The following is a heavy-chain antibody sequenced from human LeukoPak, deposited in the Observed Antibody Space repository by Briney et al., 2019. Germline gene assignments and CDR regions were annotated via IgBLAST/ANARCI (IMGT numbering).Heavy chain of an antibody. CDR2: IIPIFGTA. V-gene: IGHV1-69*13. Sequence: VASVKVSCTASGGTFSSYAISWVRQAPGQGLEWMGGIIPIFGTANYAQKFQGRVTITADESTSTAYMELSSLRSEDTAVYYCASRWYCSGGSCYYYGMDVWGQGTTVTVSS. CDR3: ASRWYCSGGSCYYYGMDV. J-gene: IGHJ6*02. CDR1: GGTFSSYA. D-gene: IGHD2-15*01.